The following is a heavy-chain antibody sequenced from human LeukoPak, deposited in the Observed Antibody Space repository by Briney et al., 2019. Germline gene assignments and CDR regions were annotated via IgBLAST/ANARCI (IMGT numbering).Heavy chain of an antibody. CDR2: ISGSGSGGST. Sequence: GGSLRLSCKASGLRFSRGGMHWVRQAPGKGLEWVSNISGSGSGGSTYYADSVKGRFTISRDNSKNTLYLQMNSPRAEDTAVYYCAKSGYNRFDYWGQGTLVTVSS. D-gene: IGHD5-24*01. CDR3: AKSGYNRFDY. CDR1: GLRFSRGG. J-gene: IGHJ4*02. V-gene: IGHV3-23*01.